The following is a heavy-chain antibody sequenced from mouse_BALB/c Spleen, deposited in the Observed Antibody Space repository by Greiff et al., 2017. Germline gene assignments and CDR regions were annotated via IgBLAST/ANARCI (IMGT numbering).Heavy chain of an antibody. CDR1: GFDFSRYW. CDR2: INPDSSTI. D-gene: IGHD1-1*01. Sequence: EVKLMESGGGLVQPGGSLKLSCAASGFDFSRYWMSWVRQAPGKGLEWIGEINPDSSTINYTPSLKDKFIISRDNAKNTLYLQMSKVRSEDTALYYCARGDYYGSSRGGFDYWGQGTTLTVSS. CDR3: ARGDYYGSSRGGFDY. J-gene: IGHJ2*01. V-gene: IGHV4-1*02.